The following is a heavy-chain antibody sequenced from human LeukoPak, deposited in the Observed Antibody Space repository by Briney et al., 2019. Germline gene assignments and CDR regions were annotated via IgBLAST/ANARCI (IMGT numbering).Heavy chain of an antibody. CDR2: ISHSGST. Sequence: SETLSLTCTVSGGSISNYYWNWIRQFPGKGLEWIGYISHSGSTNYSPSLESRVTISVDPSKNQFSLKLSSVTAADTAVYYCARDFGAAGTRDWYFDLWGRGTLVTVSS. J-gene: IGHJ2*01. V-gene: IGHV4-59*01. CDR1: GGSISNYY. CDR3: ARDFGAAGTRDWYFDL. D-gene: IGHD6-13*01.